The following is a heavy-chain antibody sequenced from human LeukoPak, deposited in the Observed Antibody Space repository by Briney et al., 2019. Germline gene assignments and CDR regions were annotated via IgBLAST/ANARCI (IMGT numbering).Heavy chain of an antibody. D-gene: IGHD3-22*01. CDR1: GGSMNTHY. CDR3: ARVDYYDSSGYYPYDAFDI. CDR2: ISASGSP. J-gene: IGHJ3*02. Sequence: SETLSLTCTVSGGSMNTHYWSWIRQPAGQGLEFIGRISASGSPNYNPSLGSRVTMSVDTSRSQFSLRLTSVTAADTAVYYCARVDYYDSSGYYPYDAFDIWGQGTMVTVSS. V-gene: IGHV4-4*07.